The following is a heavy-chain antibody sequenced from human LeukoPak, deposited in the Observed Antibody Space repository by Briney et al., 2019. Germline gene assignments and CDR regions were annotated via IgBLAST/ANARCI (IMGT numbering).Heavy chain of an antibody. V-gene: IGHV4-4*02. D-gene: IGHD3-22*01. J-gene: IGHJ4*02. CDR3: ARLSVVVGPEDYYFDY. Sequence: SETLSLTCAVSGGSISSSNWWSWVRQPPGKGREWIGEIYHSGSTNYNPSLKSRVTISVDKSKNQFSLKLSSVTAADTTVYYCARLSVVVGPEDYYFDYWGQGTLVTVSS. CDR1: GGSISSSNW. CDR2: IYHSGST.